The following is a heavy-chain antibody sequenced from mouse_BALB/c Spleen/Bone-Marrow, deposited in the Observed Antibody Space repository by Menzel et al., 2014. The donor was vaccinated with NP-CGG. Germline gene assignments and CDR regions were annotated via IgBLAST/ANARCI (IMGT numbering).Heavy chain of an antibody. CDR2: ILPGSGST. V-gene: IGHV1-9*01. CDR3: ARTYGTYVCFPN. Sequence: VKLVESGAELTKPGASVKISCKATGYTFSRYWIEWVKQRPGHGLEWIGEILPGSGSTNYNEKFKGKATFTADTSSNPANINPTALPLEDFAVYYFARTYGTYVCFPNWGQGTRAPVPA. CDR1: GYTFSRYW. D-gene: IGHD2-1*01. J-gene: IGHJ3*01.